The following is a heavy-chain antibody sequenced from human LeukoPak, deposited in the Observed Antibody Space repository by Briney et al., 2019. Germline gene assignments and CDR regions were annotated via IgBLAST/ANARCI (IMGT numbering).Heavy chain of an antibody. CDR2: ISGRGYST. J-gene: IGHJ4*02. CDR1: GFTFSSYA. CDR3: AKDFPDTAMITLIFDY. D-gene: IGHD5-18*01. Sequence: PGGSLRLSCAASGFTFSSYAMSWVRQAPGKGLEWVSAISGRGYSTYYADSVKGRFTISRDNSKNTLYLQMNSLRAEDTAVYYCAKDFPDTAMITLIFDYWGQGTLVTVSS. V-gene: IGHV3-23*01.